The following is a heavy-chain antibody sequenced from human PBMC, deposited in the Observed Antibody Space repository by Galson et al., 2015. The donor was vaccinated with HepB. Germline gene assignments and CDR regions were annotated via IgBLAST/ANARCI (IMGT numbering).Heavy chain of an antibody. CDR1: GFTFDDYA. Sequence: SLRLSCAASGFTFDDYAMHWVRQAPGKGLEWVSGISWNSGSIGYADSVKGRFTISRDNAKNSLYLQMNSLRAEDTALYYCAKDSSSWFSELDYWGQGTLVTVSS. CDR2: ISWNSGSI. D-gene: IGHD6-13*01. V-gene: IGHV3-9*01. CDR3: AKDSSSWFSELDY. J-gene: IGHJ4*02.